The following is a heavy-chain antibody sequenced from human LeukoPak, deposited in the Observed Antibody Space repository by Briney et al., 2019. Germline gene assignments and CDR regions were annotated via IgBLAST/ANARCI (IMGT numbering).Heavy chain of an antibody. CDR1: GYTLTELS. CDR3: AKIAAAGSVRKSDAFDI. Sequence: ASVKVSCKVSGYTLTELSMHWGRKAPGKGLEWMGGFDPEDGETIYAQKFQGRVTMTRDTSTSTVYMELSSLRSEDTAVYYCAKIAAAGSVRKSDAFDIWGQGTMVTVSS. CDR2: FDPEDGET. J-gene: IGHJ3*02. D-gene: IGHD6-13*01. V-gene: IGHV1-24*01.